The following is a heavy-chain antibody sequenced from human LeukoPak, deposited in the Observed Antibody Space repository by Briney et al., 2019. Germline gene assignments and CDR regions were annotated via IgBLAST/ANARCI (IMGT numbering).Heavy chain of an antibody. V-gene: IGHV4-39*07. D-gene: IGHD3-22*01. CDR1: GGSISSSSYY. CDR3: ARGPTMIGPNWFDP. CDR2: IYYSGST. Sequence: ASETLSLTCTVSGGSISSSSYYWGWIRQPPGKGLEWIGSIYYSGSTYYNPSLKSRVTISVDTSKNQFSLKLSSVTAADTAVYYCARGPTMIGPNWFDPWGQGTLVTVSS. J-gene: IGHJ5*02.